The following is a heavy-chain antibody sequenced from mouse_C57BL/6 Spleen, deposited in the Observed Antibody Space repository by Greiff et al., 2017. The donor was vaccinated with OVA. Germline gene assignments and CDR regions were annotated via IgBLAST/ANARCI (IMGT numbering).Heavy chain of an antibody. D-gene: IGHD1-1*01. CDR2: IYPRSGNT. J-gene: IGHJ4*01. Sequence: VQLQQSGAELARPGASVQLSCKASGYTFTSYGISWVKQRTGQGLEWIGEIYPRSGNTYYNEKFKGKATLTADKSSSTAYMELRSLTSEDAAVYFGANYYGRTFDYAMDYWGQGTSVTVSS. CDR1: GYTFTSYG. V-gene: IGHV1-81*01. CDR3: ANYYGRTFDYAMDY.